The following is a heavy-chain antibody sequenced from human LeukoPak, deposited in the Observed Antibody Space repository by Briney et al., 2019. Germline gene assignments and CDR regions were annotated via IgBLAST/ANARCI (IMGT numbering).Heavy chain of an antibody. V-gene: IGHV3-23*01. CDR1: GITLSNYG. CDR3: ASSPVITRD. Sequence: GGSLRLSCVVSGITLSNYGMSWVRQTPGKGLEWVAGISGSGGRTNYADSVRGRFTISRDNSKNTLYLQMNSLRVEDTAVYYCASSPVITRDWGQGTLVTVSS. D-gene: IGHD3-22*01. CDR2: ISGSGGRT. J-gene: IGHJ4*02.